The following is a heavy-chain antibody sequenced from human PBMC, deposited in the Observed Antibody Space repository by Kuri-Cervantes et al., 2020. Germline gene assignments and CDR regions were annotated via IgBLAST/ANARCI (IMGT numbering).Heavy chain of an antibody. J-gene: IGHJ4*02. CDR1: GYTFTSYD. CDR2: MNPNSGNT. Sequence: ASVKVSCKASGYTFTSYDINWVRQATGQGLEWMGWMNPNSGNTGYAQKFQGRVTMTRNTSISTAYMELSSLRSEDTAVYYCARVPTSSGWYSSSPRYYFDYWGQGTLVTISS. V-gene: IGHV1-8*01. CDR3: ARVPTSSGWYSSSPRYYFDY. D-gene: IGHD6-19*01.